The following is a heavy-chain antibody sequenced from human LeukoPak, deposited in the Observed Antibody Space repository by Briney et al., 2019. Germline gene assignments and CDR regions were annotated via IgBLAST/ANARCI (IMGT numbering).Heavy chain of an antibody. CDR3: ARERGRGYSYGYSSFDY. Sequence: GGSLRLSCAASGFTFSSYEMNWVRQAPGKGLEWVSYLSGSGSTIYYADSVKGRFTISRDNAKNSLYLQMNSLRAEDTAVYYCARERGRGYSYGYSSFDYWGQGTLVTVSS. CDR1: GFTFSSYE. CDR2: LSGSGSTI. D-gene: IGHD5-18*01. J-gene: IGHJ4*02. V-gene: IGHV3-48*03.